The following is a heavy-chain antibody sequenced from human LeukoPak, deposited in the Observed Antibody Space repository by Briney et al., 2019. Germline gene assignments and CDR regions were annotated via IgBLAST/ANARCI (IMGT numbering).Heavy chain of an antibody. D-gene: IGHD2-2*01. V-gene: IGHV1-2*02. Sequence: VASVKVSCKASGYTFTDYYMHWVRQAPGQGFEWMGWINPNDGDTNYAQKFQGRVTMTRDTFISTAHMEVSRLRSDDTAVYYCARANFLYCSSSTCLFDYWGQGTLVTVSS. CDR2: INPNDGDT. J-gene: IGHJ4*02. CDR1: GYTFTDYY. CDR3: ARANFLYCSSSTCLFDY.